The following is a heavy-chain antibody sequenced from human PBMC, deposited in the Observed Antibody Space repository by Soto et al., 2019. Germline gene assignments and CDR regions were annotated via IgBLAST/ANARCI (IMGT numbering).Heavy chain of an antibody. Sequence: QVQLQESGPGLVEPSQTLSLTCTVSGASVSSDYYYWSWIRQPPGRGLEWIGHIYNSGSTYSNPSLKRRVTVSQDPSKNQFYLNLSSVTAADTAVYYCARGPSGDKVDYWGQGTLVTVSS. CDR2: IYNSGST. J-gene: IGHJ4*02. D-gene: IGHD1-26*01. CDR1: GASVSSDYYY. CDR3: ARGPSGDKVDY. V-gene: IGHV4-30-4*01.